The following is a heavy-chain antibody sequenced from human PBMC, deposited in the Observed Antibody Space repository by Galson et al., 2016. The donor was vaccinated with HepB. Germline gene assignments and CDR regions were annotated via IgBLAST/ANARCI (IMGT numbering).Heavy chain of an antibody. CDR1: GYTFIGYY. D-gene: IGHD3-10*01. CDR3: ARDRGYGSYFDS. J-gene: IGHJ4*02. Sequence: SVKVSCKASGYTFIGYYIHWVRQAPGQGLEWMGWINPTSGGTIFAQKFQGRVTMTRDTSISTAYMELARLRSDDTAVYYCARDRGYGSYFDSWGQGTLVTVSS. V-gene: IGHV1-2*02. CDR2: INPTSGGT.